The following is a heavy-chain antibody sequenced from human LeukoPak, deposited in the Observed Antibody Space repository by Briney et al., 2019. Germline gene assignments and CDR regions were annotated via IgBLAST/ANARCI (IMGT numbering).Heavy chain of an antibody. CDR3: AKDYYGSGSNNPLDY. CDR1: GFTFDDYG. J-gene: IGHJ4*02. V-gene: IGHV3-20*04. D-gene: IGHD3-10*01. Sequence: GGSLRLSCAASGFTFDDYGMSWVRQAPGKGLEWVSGINWNGGSTGYADSVKGRFTISRDNRKNSLHLQMNSLRTEDTALYYCAKDYYGSGSNNPLDYWGQGTLVTVSS. CDR2: INWNGGST.